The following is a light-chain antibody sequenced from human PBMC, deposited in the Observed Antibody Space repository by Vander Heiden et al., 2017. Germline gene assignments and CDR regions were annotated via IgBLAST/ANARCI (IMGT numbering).Light chain of an antibody. Sequence: EDVLTPSPATLSLSPGERATLSCRASQSVSSYLAWYQQKPGQAPRLLIYDASNRATGIPARFSGSGSGTDFTLTISSLEPEDFAVYYCQQRSNWPPLTFGGGTKVEIK. CDR3: QQRSNWPPLT. CDR2: DAS. V-gene: IGKV3-11*01. CDR1: QSVSSY. J-gene: IGKJ4*01.